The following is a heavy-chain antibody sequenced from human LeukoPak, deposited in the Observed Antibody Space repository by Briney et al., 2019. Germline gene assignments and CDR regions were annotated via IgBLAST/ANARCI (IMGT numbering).Heavy chain of an antibody. CDR3: ARSGIVGDIYYFDC. CDR2: IYPGDSDT. J-gene: IGHJ4*02. D-gene: IGHD1-26*01. V-gene: IGHV5-51*01. Sequence: KVGESLKISCKASGYSFTSYWIGWVRQMPGKGLEWMGIIYPGDSDTRYSPSFQGQVTTSADKSITTAYLQWSSLKASDTAMYYCARSGIVGDIYYFDCWGQGTLVTVSS. CDR1: GYSFTSYW.